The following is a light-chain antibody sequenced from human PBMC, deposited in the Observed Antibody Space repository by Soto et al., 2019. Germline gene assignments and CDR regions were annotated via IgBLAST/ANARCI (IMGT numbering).Light chain of an antibody. CDR3: QHYSISRFT. CDR1: QSVSSSY. J-gene: IGKJ3*01. CDR2: GAS. V-gene: IGKV3-20*01. Sequence: EIVLTQSPGTLSLSPGERATLSCSASQSVSSSYLAWYQQNPGQAPRLLIYGASSRATGIPDRFSGSGSRTDLTLIISRLETEDVAVYFCQHYSISRFTFGPWTNVDI.